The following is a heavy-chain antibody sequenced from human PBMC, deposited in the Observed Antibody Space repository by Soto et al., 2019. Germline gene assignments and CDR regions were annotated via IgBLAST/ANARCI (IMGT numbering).Heavy chain of an antibody. J-gene: IGHJ4*02. V-gene: IGHV3-23*01. CDR1: GFTFSSYA. D-gene: IGHD3-3*01. CDR3: AKDGSYYDFWSGYSSLYYFDY. CDR2: ISGSGGST. Sequence: PGGSLRLSCAASGFTFSSYAMSWARQAPGKGLEWVSAISGSGGSTYYADSVKGRFTISRDNSKNTLYLQMNSLRAEDTAVYYCAKDGSYYDFWSGYSSLYYFDYWGQGTLVTVSS.